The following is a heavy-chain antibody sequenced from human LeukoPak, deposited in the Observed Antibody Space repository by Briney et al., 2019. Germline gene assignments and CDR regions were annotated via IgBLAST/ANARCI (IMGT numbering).Heavy chain of an antibody. CDR1: GGSISSSSYY. V-gene: IGHV4-39*01. CDR3: ASQLYYYGSGSYYPV. CDR2: IYYSGST. D-gene: IGHD3-10*01. J-gene: IGHJ6*02. Sequence: TSETLSLTCTVSGGSISSSSYYWGWIRQPPGKGLEWIGSIYYSGSTYYNPSLKSRVTISVDTSKNQFSLKLSSVTAADTAVYYCASQLYYYGSGSYYPVWGQGTTVTVSS.